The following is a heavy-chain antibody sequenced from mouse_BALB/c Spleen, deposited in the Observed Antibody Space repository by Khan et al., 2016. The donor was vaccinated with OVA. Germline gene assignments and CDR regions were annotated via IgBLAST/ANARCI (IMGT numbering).Heavy chain of an antibody. V-gene: IGHV1S127*01. CDR1: GYTFTSFW. D-gene: IGHD1-1*01. Sequence: QVRLQQSGPELVRPGASVQMSCKASGYTFTSFWIHWVTQRPGQGLEWIGMIDPSKSETRLNQKFKDKDTLNVDKSSNTAYMQLSRLTSEDSAVYYCARGCYASPFAYWGQGTLVTVSA. CDR2: IDPSKSET. J-gene: IGHJ3*01. CDR3: ARGCYASPFAY.